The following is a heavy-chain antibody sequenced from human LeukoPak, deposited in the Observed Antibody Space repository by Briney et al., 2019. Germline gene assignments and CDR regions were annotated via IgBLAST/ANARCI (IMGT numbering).Heavy chain of an antibody. CDR3: ARLAAISGSDYPDD. CDR2: TFYSGNT. Sequence: SETLSLTCTVSGVSISSYYWSWIRQPPGKGLEWIGYTFYSGNTIYNPSLRSRVTISADTSKNHFSLRLRSVTAADTAVYYCARLAAISGSDYPDDWGQGTLVTVSS. D-gene: IGHD1-26*01. V-gene: IGHV4-59*08. J-gene: IGHJ4*02. CDR1: GVSISSYY.